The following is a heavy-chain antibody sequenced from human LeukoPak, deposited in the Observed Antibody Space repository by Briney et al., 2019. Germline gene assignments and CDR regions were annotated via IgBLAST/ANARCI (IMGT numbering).Heavy chain of an antibody. CDR3: ARESSSIRAFDI. CDR2: IYYSGST. V-gene: IGHV4-59*01. J-gene: IGHJ3*02. Sequence: SETLSLTCTVSGGSISSYYWNWIRLPPGKGLEWIGYIYYSGSTNYNPSLKSRVTISVDTSKNQFSLKLSSVTAADTAVYYCARESSSIRAFDIWGQGTMVTVSS. D-gene: IGHD3-3*02. CDR1: GGSISSYY.